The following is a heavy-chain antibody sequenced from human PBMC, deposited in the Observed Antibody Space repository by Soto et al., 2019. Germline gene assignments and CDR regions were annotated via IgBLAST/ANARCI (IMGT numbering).Heavy chain of an antibody. CDR3: AKCHALFVAELDY. D-gene: IGHD2-21*01. Sequence: GGSLRLSCAASGFTFSSYAMNWVRQAPGKGLEWVSTISGSGGSTYYADSVRGRFTISRDTSKSTLYLQMNSLRAEDTAVYYCAKCHALFVAELDYWGQGTLVTVSS. CDR2: ISGSGGST. J-gene: IGHJ4*02. CDR1: GFTFSSYA. V-gene: IGHV3-23*01.